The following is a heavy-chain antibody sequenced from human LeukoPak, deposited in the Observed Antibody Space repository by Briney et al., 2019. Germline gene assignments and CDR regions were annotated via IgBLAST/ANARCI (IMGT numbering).Heavy chain of an antibody. CDR2: IKQDGSEK. D-gene: IGHD4-17*01. CDR1: GFTFSSYW. Sequence: GGSLRLSCAASGFTFSSYWMSWVRQAPGKGLEWVANIKQDGSEKYYVDSVKGRFTVSRDNAKNTLFLQVNSLRAEDTAMYYCVTETTVTGWGYWGQGTLVTVSS. V-gene: IGHV3-7*01. CDR3: VTETTVTGWGY. J-gene: IGHJ4*02.